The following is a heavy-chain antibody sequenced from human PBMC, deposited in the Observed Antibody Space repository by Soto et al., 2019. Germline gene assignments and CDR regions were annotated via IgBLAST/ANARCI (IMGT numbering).Heavy chain of an antibody. CDR3: ARRLGSHYYGVDV. V-gene: IGHV1-18*01. J-gene: IGHJ6*02. CDR1: GYTFNTYG. Sequence: ASVKVSCKASGYTFNTYGISWVRQAPGQGLEWMGWISAYNGNTNYAQKLQDRITMTIDTSTTTGYMELRSLRSDDTAVYYCARRLGSHYYGVDVWGPGTPLTV. CDR2: ISAYNGNT.